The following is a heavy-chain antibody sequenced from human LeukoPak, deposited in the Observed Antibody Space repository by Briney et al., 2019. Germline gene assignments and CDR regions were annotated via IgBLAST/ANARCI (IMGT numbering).Heavy chain of an antibody. CDR3: ARTRPSSWHQYYYYYYGMDV. CDR1: GGSISSSNW. D-gene: IGHD6-13*01. CDR2: IYHSGST. Sequence: SETLSFTCAVSGGSISSSNWWSLVRQPPGKGLEWIGEIYHSGSTNYNPSLKSRVTISVDKSKNQFSLKLSSVTAADTAVYYCARTRPSSWHQYYYYYYGMDVWGQGTTVTVSS. V-gene: IGHV4-4*02. J-gene: IGHJ6*02.